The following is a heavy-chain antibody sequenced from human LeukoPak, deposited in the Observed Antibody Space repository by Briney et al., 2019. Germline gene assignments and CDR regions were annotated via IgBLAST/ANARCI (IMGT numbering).Heavy chain of an antibody. CDR3: ATHVGD. V-gene: IGHV1-69*04. J-gene: IGHJ4*02. CDR1: GGTFSSYA. Sequence: SVKVSRKISGGTFSSYAMSWVRQAPGQGLEWMGRIIPVLDMANYSQIFQDRVTITADKSTTTTYMELSSLRSEDTAVYYCATHVGDWGQGTLVTVSS. D-gene: IGHD1-26*01. CDR2: IIPVLDMA.